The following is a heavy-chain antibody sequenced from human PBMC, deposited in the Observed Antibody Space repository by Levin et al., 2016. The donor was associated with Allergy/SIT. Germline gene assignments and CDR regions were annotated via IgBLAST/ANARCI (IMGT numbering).Heavy chain of an antibody. J-gene: IGHJ6*02. CDR3: ARGIRSGGYYSSRQVRFVQAEKGGKLNYYYYYGMDV. Sequence: WVRQAPGQGLEWMGGIIPIFGTANYAQKFQGRVTITADKSTSTAYMELSSLRSEDTAVYYCARGIRSGGYYSSRQVRFVQAEKGGKLNYYYYYGMDVWGQGTTVTVSS. D-gene: IGHD3-3*01. V-gene: IGHV1-69*06. CDR2: IIPIFGTA.